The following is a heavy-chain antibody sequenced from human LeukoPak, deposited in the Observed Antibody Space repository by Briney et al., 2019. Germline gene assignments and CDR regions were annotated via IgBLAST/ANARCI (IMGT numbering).Heavy chain of an antibody. CDR3: ARASRTYYGDYLYYFDS. D-gene: IGHD4-17*01. CDR1: GYTFSSYD. J-gene: IGHJ4*02. CDR2: MNPRSGNT. Sequence: ASEKVSCKASGYTFSSYDINWVRQATGQGLEWMGWMNPRSGNTGYAQNFQGRVTMTRNTSITTSYMELSSLRSEDTAVYYCARASRTYYGDYLYYFDSWGQGTQVTVSS. V-gene: IGHV1-8*01.